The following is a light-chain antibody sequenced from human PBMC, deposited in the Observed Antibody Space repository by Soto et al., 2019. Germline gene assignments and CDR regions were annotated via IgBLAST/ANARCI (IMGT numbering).Light chain of an antibody. V-gene: IGLV2-14*03. CDR3: SSYSTSDTLE. CDR2: DVS. J-gene: IGLJ3*02. CDR1: SNDIGSYNY. Sequence: QSALTQPASVSGSPGQSITISCTGTSNDIGSYNYVSWYQHHPGKAPKILIYDVSLRPSGVSARFSGSKSGSTASLTISGRQADDEADYYCSSYSTSDTLEFGGGTKLTVL.